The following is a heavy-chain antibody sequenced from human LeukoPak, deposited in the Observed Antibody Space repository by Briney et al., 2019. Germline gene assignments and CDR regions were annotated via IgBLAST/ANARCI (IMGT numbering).Heavy chain of an antibody. Sequence: GGSLRLSCAASEFSVGSNYMTWVRQAPGKGLEWVSLIYSGGSTYYADSVKGRFTISRDNSKNTLYLQMNSLRAEDTAVYYCARDPAEYSGSYFYFDYWGQGTLVTVSS. J-gene: IGHJ4*02. CDR3: ARDPAEYSGSYFYFDY. V-gene: IGHV3-66*01. CDR2: IYSGGST. D-gene: IGHD1-26*01. CDR1: EFSVGSNY.